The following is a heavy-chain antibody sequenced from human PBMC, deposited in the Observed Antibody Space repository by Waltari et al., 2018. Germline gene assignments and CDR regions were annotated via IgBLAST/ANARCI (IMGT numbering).Heavy chain of an antibody. V-gene: IGHV4-34*01. D-gene: IGHD6-13*01. J-gene: IGHJ4*02. Sequence: QVQLQQWGAGLLKPSETLSLTCAVYGGSFSGYYWSWIRQPPGKGLEWIGEINHNGSTNYNPSLKSRVTISVDTSKNQFSLKLSSVTAADTAVYYCARVGGRRSSSVDYWGQGTLVTVSS. CDR2: INHNGST. CDR3: ARVGGRRSSSVDY. CDR1: GGSFSGYY.